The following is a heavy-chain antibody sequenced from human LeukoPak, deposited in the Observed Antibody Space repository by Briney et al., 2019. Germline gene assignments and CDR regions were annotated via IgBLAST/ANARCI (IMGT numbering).Heavy chain of an antibody. J-gene: IGHJ4*02. Sequence: RTSETLSLTCTVSGVSISGYYWSWIRQTPGKGLEWIGYIYNSRNTYYNPSLKSRVTLSSDTSKNQFSLNMRSVTAADTAVYYCARDLNRAFDFWGQGTLVTVSS. CDR1: GVSISGYY. CDR2: IYNSRNT. V-gene: IGHV4-59*01. CDR3: ARDLNRAFDF. D-gene: IGHD3-10*01.